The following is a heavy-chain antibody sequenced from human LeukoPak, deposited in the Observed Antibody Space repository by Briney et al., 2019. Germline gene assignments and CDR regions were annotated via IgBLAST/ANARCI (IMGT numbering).Heavy chain of an antibody. CDR3: AKGGSYRSQPYFDY. D-gene: IGHD3-16*02. Sequence: PGGSLRLSCAASGFTFSNYAMSWVRQAPGEGLEWVSSISVSGGSTFYADSVKGRFTISRDNSKNTVYLQMNSLRAEDTAVYYCAKGGSYRSQPYFDYWGQGTPVTVSS. CDR2: ISVSGGST. V-gene: IGHV3-23*01. J-gene: IGHJ4*02. CDR1: GFTFSNYA.